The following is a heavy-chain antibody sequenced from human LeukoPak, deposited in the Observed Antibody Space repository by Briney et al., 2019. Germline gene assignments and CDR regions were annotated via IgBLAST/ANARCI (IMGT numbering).Heavy chain of an antibody. CDR2: IYYSGST. D-gene: IGHD6-19*01. CDR3: ARDWGYGAVAGTDL. V-gene: IGHV4-39*07. Sequence: SETLSLTCTVSGGSISSSSYYWGWIRQPPGKGLEWIGSIYYSGSTYYNPSLKSRVTISVDTSKNQFSLKLSSVTAADTAVYYCARDWGYGAVAGTDLWGRGTLVTVSS. J-gene: IGHJ2*01. CDR1: GGSISSSSYY.